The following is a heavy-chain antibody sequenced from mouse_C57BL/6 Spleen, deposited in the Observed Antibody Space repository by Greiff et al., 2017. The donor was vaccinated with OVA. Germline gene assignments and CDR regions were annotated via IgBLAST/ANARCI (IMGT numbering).Heavy chain of an antibody. J-gene: IGHJ3*01. CDR1: GYTFTSYW. D-gene: IGHD2-4*01. Sequence: QVQLQQSGAELVRPGSSVKLSCKASGYTFTSYWMDWVKQRPGQGLEWIGNIYPSDSETHYNQKFKDKATLTVDKSSSTAYMQLSSLTSEDSAVYYCARSYYDDVTAYWGQGTLVTVSA. V-gene: IGHV1-61*01. CDR2: IYPSDSET. CDR3: ARSYYDDVTAY.